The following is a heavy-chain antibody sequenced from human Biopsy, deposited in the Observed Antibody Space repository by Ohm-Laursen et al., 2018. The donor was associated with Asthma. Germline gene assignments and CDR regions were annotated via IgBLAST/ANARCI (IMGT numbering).Heavy chain of an antibody. CDR3: ARGYSGSDRIVYYYSGLEV. J-gene: IGHJ6*02. Sequence: SSVKVSCKASGDSFSNYAISWVRRAPGQGLEWMGGLIPVLGTPDHAQMFEGRVTITADESTSTAYMELGSLSSEDTAVYYCARGYSGSDRIVYYYSGLEVWGQGTTVTVSS. CDR1: GDSFSNYA. V-gene: IGHV1-69*01. CDR2: LIPVLGTP. D-gene: IGHD5-12*01.